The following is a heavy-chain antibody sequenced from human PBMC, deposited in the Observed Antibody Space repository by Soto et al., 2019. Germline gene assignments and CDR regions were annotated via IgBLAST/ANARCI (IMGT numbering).Heavy chain of an antibody. CDR2: IYYSGST. V-gene: IGHV4-59*01. Sequence: PSETLSLTCTVSGASISNSYWIWIRQPPGKGLEWIGYIYYSGSTNYNPSLKSRVTISVDTSKNQFSLKLSSVTAADTAVYYCTGYSSSWKDYWGQGTLVTVLL. D-gene: IGHD6-13*01. CDR1: GASISNSY. J-gene: IGHJ4*02. CDR3: TGYSSSWKDY.